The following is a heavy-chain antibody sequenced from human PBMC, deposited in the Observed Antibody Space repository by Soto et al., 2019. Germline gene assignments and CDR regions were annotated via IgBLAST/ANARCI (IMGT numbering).Heavy chain of an antibody. CDR1: GYSFTSYW. V-gene: IGHV5-51*01. CDR2: IYPGDSDT. D-gene: IGHD3-22*01. CDR3: ARFAASGYRYYYYMDV. Sequence: PGESLKISCKGSGYSFTSYWIGWVRQIPGKGLEWMGIIYPGDSDTRYSPSFQGQVTISADKSISTAYLQWSSLKASDTAMYYCARFAASGYRYYYYMDVWGKGTTVTVSS. J-gene: IGHJ6*03.